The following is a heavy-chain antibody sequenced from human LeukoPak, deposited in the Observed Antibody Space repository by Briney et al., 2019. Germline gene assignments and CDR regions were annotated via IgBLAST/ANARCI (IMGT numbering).Heavy chain of an antibody. CDR3: ARSRFESTLVATNLDY. D-gene: IGHD5-12*01. CDR1: GYTFTGYY. J-gene: IGHJ4*02. V-gene: IGHV1-2*02. CDR2: INPNSGGT. Sequence: GASVKVSCKASGYTFTGYYMHWVRQAPGQGLEWMGWINPNSGGTNYAQKFQGRVTMTRDTSISTAYMELSRLRSDDTAVYYCARSRFESTLVATNLDYWGQGTLVTVSS.